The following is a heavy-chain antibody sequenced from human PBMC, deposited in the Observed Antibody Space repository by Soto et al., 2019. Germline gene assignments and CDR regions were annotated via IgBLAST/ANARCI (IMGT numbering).Heavy chain of an antibody. V-gene: IGHV5-51*01. D-gene: IGHD3-22*01. Sequence: PWESLKISCKVSGYSFTDYWIAWVRQMPGKGLEWMGIIYPGDSDTRHNPSFQGQVTISVDKSLSTAYLQWSSLKASDTAMYYCARHHDTSGYHYWGQGTLVTVSS. CDR2: IYPGDSDT. CDR1: GYSFTDYW. J-gene: IGHJ4*02. CDR3: ARHHDTSGYHY.